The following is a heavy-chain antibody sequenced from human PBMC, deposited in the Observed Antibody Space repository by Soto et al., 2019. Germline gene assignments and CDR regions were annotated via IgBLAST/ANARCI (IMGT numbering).Heavy chain of an antibody. V-gene: IGHV3-21*01. CDR1: GFTFSSYS. D-gene: IGHD6-6*01. CDR2: ISSSSSYI. CDR3: ARSIAARSGMDV. J-gene: IGHJ6*02. Sequence: GGSLRLSCAASGFTFSSYSMNWVRQAPGKGLEWVSSISSSSSYIYYVDSVKGRFTISRDNAKNSLYLQMNSLRAEDTAVYYCARSIAARSGMDVWGQGTTVTVSS.